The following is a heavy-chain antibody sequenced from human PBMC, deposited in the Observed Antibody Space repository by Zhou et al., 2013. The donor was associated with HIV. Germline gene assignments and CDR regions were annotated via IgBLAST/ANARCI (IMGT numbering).Heavy chain of an antibody. V-gene: IGHV1-2*02. Sequence: QVQLVQSGAEVKKPGASVKVSCKASGYTFTGYYMHWVRQAPGQGLEWMGWINPNSGGTNYAQKFQGRVTMTRDTSISTAYMELSRLRSDDTAVYYCARDLRIAAAGNPVDGMDVWGQGTTVTVSS. CDR3: ARDLRIAAAGNPVDGMDV. CDR1: GYTFTGYY. D-gene: IGHD6-13*01. J-gene: IGHJ6*02. CDR2: INPNSGGT.